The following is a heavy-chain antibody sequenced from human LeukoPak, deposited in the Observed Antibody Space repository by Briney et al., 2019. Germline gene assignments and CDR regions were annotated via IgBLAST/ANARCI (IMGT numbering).Heavy chain of an antibody. V-gene: IGHV3-30*18. Sequence: GRSLRLSCAASGFTLSSYGMHWVRQAPGKGLEWVAVISYDGSNKYYADSVKGRFTISRDNSKNTLYLQMNSLRAEDTAVYYCAKLYCSSTSCTDYWGQGTLVTVSS. J-gene: IGHJ4*02. CDR1: GFTLSSYG. D-gene: IGHD2-2*01. CDR2: ISYDGSNK. CDR3: AKLYCSSTSCTDY.